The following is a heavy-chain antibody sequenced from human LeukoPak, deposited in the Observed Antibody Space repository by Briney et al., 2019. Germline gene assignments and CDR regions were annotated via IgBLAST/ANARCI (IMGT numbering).Heavy chain of an antibody. Sequence: SETLSLTCAVSGGSISSGGYSWSWIRQPPGKGLEWIGYIYHSGSTYYNPSLESRVTISVDRSKNQFSLKLSSVTAADTAVYYCARVVRSRAFFDYWGQGTLVTVSS. CDR1: GGSISSGGYS. D-gene: IGHD3-10*01. CDR2: IYHSGST. CDR3: ARVVRSRAFFDY. J-gene: IGHJ4*02. V-gene: IGHV4-30-2*01.